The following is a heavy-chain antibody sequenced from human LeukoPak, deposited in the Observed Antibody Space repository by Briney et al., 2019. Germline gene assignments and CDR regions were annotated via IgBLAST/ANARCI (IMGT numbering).Heavy chain of an antibody. Sequence: GGSLRLSCAASGFSFSSYSMNWVRQAPGKGLEWVSYISSSSNTIYNADSVEGRFTISRDNAKNSLYLQMNSLRVEDTAVYYCATDQAGAKDAFDIWGQETMFTVS. CDR2: ISSSSNTI. J-gene: IGHJ3*02. CDR3: ATDQAGAKDAFDI. V-gene: IGHV3-48*04. D-gene: IGHD1-26*01. CDR1: GFSFSSYS.